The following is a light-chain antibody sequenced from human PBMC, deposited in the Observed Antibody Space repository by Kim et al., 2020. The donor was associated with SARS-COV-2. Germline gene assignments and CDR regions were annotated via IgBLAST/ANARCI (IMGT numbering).Light chain of an antibody. CDR2: DVS. Sequence: GQSVTISCTGTSSDVGPYNYVYWYQQSPGKAPIVMIYDVSARPSGVPDRFSGSKSGNTASLTISGLQAEDEADYYCNSYAGSYTWLFGGGTQLTV. CDR3: NSYAGSYTWL. CDR1: SSDVGPYNY. J-gene: IGLJ3*02. V-gene: IGLV2-11*03.